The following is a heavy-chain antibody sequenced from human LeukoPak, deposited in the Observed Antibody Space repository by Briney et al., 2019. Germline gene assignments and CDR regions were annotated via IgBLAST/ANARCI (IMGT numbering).Heavy chain of an antibody. CDR1: GFTFSSYA. CDR2: ISGSGGST. Sequence: PGGSLGLSCAASGFTFSSYAMSWVRQAPGKGLEWVSAISGSGGSTYYADSVKGRFTISRDNSKNTLYLQMNSLRAEDTAVYYCARSSYYDFWSGYTVGAFDIWGQGTMVTVSS. V-gene: IGHV3-23*01. CDR3: ARSSYYDFWSGYTVGAFDI. D-gene: IGHD3-3*01. J-gene: IGHJ3*02.